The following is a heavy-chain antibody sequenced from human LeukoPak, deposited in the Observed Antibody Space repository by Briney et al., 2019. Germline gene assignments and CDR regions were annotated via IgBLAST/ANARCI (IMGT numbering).Heavy chain of an antibody. J-gene: IGHJ6*03. CDR2: IIPIFGTA. CDR3: ATWDCSSTSCSLDYYYMDV. Sequence: GASVKVSCKASGYTFTSYGISWVRQAPGQGLEWMGGIIPIFGTANYAQKFQGRVTITTDESTSTAYMELSSLRSEDTAVYYCATWDCSSTSCSLDYYYMDVWGKGTTVTVSS. CDR1: GYTFTSYG. V-gene: IGHV1-69*05. D-gene: IGHD2-2*01.